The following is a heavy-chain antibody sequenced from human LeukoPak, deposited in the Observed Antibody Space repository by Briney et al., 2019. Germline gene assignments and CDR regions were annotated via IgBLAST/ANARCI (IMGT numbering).Heavy chain of an antibody. CDR3: ATDSKRGYSYGSLTDGFDL. Sequence: GGCLRLSCAASGFTFSHYSMNWVRQAPGEGLEWVSSISSSSSYIYYADSVKGRFTISRDNAKNSLHLQMNMLRADDTAVYYCATDSKRGYSYGSLTDGFDLWGQGTMVTVSS. CDR1: GFTFSHYS. J-gene: IGHJ3*01. D-gene: IGHD5-18*01. V-gene: IGHV3-21*01. CDR2: ISSSSSYI.